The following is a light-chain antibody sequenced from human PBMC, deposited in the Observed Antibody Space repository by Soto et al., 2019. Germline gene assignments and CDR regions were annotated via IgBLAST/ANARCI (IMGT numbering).Light chain of an antibody. CDR3: QQYESSPIT. V-gene: IGKV3-20*01. CDR2: GAS. J-gene: IGKJ4*01. CDR1: QSVSSSY. Sequence: EIVLTQSPGTLSLSPGERATLSCRASQSVSSSYLAWYQQKPGQAPRLLIYGASSRAPGIPDRFSGSGSGTDFTLTIIRLEPEDFAVYYCQQYESSPITFGGGTKVEIK.